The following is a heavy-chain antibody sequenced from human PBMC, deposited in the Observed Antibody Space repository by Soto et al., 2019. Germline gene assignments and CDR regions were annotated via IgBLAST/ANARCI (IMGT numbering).Heavy chain of an antibody. V-gene: IGHV3-11*01. CDR2: INTNGRTK. CDR1: GFTFSDYY. J-gene: IGHJ6*02. Sequence: QVQLVESGGDLVKPGGSLRLSCAASGFTFSDYYMSWIRQAPGKGLEWVSYINTNGRTKNYADSVKGRFTISRDNAKNTLYLQMNSLRDEDTAVYYCARGHYGLDVWGQGTTVTVSS. CDR3: ARGHYGLDV.